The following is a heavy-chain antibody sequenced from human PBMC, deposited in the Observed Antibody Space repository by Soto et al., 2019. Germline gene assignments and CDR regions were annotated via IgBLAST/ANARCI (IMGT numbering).Heavy chain of an antibody. CDR2: INPSGGST. CDR1: GYTFTSYY. V-gene: IGHV1-46*03. CDR3: ARGMSNGDYADWFDP. J-gene: IGHJ5*02. D-gene: IGHD4-17*01. Sequence: ASVKVSCKASGYTFTSYYMHWVRQAPGQGLEWMGIINPSGGSTSYVQKFQGRVTMTRDTSTSTVYMELSSLRSEDTAVYYCARGMSNGDYADWFDPWGQGTLVTVSS.